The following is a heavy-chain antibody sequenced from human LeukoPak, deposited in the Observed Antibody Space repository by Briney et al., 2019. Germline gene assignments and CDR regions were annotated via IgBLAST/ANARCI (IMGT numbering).Heavy chain of an antibody. CDR2: VFHAGNT. D-gene: IGHD2-21*02. CDR3: ARTYCSGGDCFFSDI. V-gene: IGHV4-39*07. CDR1: GGSISSSSYY. J-gene: IGHJ3*02. Sequence: SETLSLTCTVSGGSISSSSYYWGWIRQPPGKGLEWIGEVFHAGNTNYNPSFKSRVTISVDKSKNQFSLSLSSVTGADTAVYHCARTYCSGGDCFFSDIWGQGTMVIVSS.